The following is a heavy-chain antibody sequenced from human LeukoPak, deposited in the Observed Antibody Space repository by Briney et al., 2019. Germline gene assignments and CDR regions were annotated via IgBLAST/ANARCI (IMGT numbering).Heavy chain of an antibody. CDR1: GYTFSDYY. CDR3: TTDHKGWLAREGFDY. Sequence: GASVKVSCKASGYTFSDYYMHWVRQAPGKGLEWMGGFDPEDGEVISAQKFQGRLTMTEDTFTDTAYMELNSLTSEDTAIYFCTTDHKGWLAREGFDYWGRGTLVTVAS. CDR2: FDPEDGEV. D-gene: IGHD5-24*01. J-gene: IGHJ4*02. V-gene: IGHV1-24*01.